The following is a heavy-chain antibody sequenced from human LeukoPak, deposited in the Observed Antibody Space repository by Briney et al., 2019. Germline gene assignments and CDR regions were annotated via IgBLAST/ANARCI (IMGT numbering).Heavy chain of an antibody. D-gene: IGHD6-13*01. CDR3: ARGTYSSSWGDFFDY. Sequence: GGSLRLSCAASGFTFSSYWMSWVRQVPGKGLEWVANIKQDGSEKYYVDSVKGRFTISGDNAKNSLYLQMNSLRAEDTAVYYCARGTYSSSWGDFFDYWGQGTLVTVSS. CDR2: IKQDGSEK. CDR1: GFTFSSYW. V-gene: IGHV3-7*03. J-gene: IGHJ4*02.